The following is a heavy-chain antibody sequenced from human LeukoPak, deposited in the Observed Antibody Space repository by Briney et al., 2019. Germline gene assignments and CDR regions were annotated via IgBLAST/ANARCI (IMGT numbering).Heavy chain of an antibody. D-gene: IGHD3-10*01. CDR2: IYYSGYT. CDR3: VREDYFGVGAFDI. J-gene: IGHJ3*02. CDR1: GGSVSSGDYY. V-gene: IGHV4-61*08. Sequence: SETLSLTCTVSGGSVSSGDYYWTRIRQPPGKGLEWIGNIYYSGYTNYNPSLKSRVTISVDTSKNQFSLKLSSVTAADSAVYYCVREDYFGVGAFDIWGQGTMVTVSS.